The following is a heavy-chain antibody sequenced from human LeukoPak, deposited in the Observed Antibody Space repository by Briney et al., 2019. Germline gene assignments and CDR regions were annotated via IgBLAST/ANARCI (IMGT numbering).Heavy chain of an antibody. J-gene: IGHJ4*02. Sequence: GGSLRLSCVASGFSFNNYAMNWVRKAPGKGLEWVSLIIGSSGSTFYADSVKGRFTISRDKSKNTLYLQMNSLRAEDTAVYYCAKGAYDYIEIAYFDYWGQGSLVTASS. CDR2: IIGSSGST. CDR3: AKGAYDYIEIAYFDY. D-gene: IGHD5-12*01. CDR1: GFSFNNYA. V-gene: IGHV3-23*01.